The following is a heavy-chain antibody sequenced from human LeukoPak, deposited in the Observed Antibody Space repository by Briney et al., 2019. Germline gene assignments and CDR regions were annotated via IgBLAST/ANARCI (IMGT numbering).Heavy chain of an antibody. J-gene: IGHJ2*01. V-gene: IGHV3-49*03. CDR2: IRSKAYGGTT. Sequence: GRSLRLSCTASGFTFGDYAMSWFRQAPGKGLEWVGLIRSKAYGGTTEYAASVKGRFTISRDDSKSIAYLQMNSLKTEDTAVYYCTTQRRRGGTTSSWYFDLWGRGTLVTVSS. D-gene: IGHD1-26*01. CDR3: TTQRRRGGTTSSWYFDL. CDR1: GFTFGDYA.